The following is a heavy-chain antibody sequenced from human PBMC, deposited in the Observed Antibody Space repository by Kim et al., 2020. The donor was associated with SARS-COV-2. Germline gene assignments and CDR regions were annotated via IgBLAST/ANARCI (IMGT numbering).Heavy chain of an antibody. Sequence: ASVKVSCKASGFTFTNYDINWVRQATGQGLEWMGWMKPKSGDTRYAQKFQGRDTSAKDTPLTPAQLQSLLLRFDATAVYFCARGLGDYSGDDFPLCFSWG. CDR2: MKPKSGDT. D-gene: IGHD5-12*01. CDR1: GFTFTNYD. V-gene: IGHV1-8*01. J-gene: IGHJ5*01. CDR3: ARGLGDYSGDDFPLCFS.